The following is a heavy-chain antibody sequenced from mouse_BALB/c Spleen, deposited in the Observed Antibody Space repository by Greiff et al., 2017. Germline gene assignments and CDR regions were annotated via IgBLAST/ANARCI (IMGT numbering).Heavy chain of an antibody. V-gene: IGHV5-6-5*01. CDR3: ARGITTRDAMDY. J-gene: IGHJ4*01. Sequence: DVKLVESGGGLVKPGGSLKLSCAASGFTFSSYAMSWVRQTPEKRLEWVASISSGGSTYYPDSVKGRFTISRDNARNILYLQMSSLRSEDTAMYYCARGITTRDAMDYWGQGTSVTVSS. CDR2: ISSGGST. CDR1: GFTFSSYA. D-gene: IGHD1-2*01.